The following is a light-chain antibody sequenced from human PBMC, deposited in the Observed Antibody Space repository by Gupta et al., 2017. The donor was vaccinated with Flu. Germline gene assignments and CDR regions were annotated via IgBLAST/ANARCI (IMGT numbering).Light chain of an antibody. J-gene: IGLJ3*02. V-gene: IGLV1-51*02. CDR1: SSNIGDKY. CDR2: EVN. CDR3: GTWDSSLSAAV. Sequence: QSVLTQPPSVSAAPGQKVTISCSGSSSNIGDKYLSWYKKVPGKAPKLLIYEVNKRPSGIPDRFSGSKSGTSATLGITGLQTGDEAEYYCGTWDSSLSAAVFGGGTKLTVL.